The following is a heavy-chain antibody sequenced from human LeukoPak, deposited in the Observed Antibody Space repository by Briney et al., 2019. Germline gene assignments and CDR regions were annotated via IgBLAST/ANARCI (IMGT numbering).Heavy chain of an antibody. J-gene: IGHJ4*02. CDR1: GFTFSSYG. CDR2: ISYDGSNK. D-gene: IGHD1-26*01. Sequence: PGRSLRLSCAASGFTFSSYGMHWVRQAPGKGLEWVAVISYDGSNKYYADSVKGRFTISRDNSKNTLYLQMNSLRAEGTAVYYCAKEGGSYPSDYWGQGTLVTVSS. CDR3: AKEGGSYPSDY. V-gene: IGHV3-30*18.